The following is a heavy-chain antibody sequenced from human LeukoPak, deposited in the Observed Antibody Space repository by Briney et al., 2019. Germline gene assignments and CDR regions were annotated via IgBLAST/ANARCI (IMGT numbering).Heavy chain of an antibody. V-gene: IGHV4-59*01. CDR3: ARLGYGDPPYYFDY. D-gene: IGHD4-17*01. CDR2: IYYSGST. CDR1: GGSISSYY. J-gene: IGHJ4*02. Sequence: PSETLSLTCTVSGGSISSYYWSWIRQPPGKGLEWIGYIYYSGSTNYNPSLKSRVTISVDTSKNQFSLKLSSVTAADTAVYYCARLGYGDPPYYFDYWGQGTLVTVSS.